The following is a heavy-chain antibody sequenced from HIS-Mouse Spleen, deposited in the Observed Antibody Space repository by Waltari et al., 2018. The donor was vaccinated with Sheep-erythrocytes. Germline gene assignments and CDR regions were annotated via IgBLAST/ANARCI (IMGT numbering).Heavy chain of an antibody. Sequence: QVQLVESGGGVVQPGRSLRLSCAASGFTFSNFEMHWVRQAPGKGLEWVTVISYEGSNKYYADSVKGRFTISRDNSKNTLYLQMNSLRAEDTAVYYCAKEDCGGDCPFDYWGQGTLVTVSS. D-gene: IGHD2-21*02. J-gene: IGHJ4*02. CDR2: ISYEGSNK. CDR3: AKEDCGGDCPFDY. V-gene: IGHV3-30*18. CDR1: GFTFSNFE.